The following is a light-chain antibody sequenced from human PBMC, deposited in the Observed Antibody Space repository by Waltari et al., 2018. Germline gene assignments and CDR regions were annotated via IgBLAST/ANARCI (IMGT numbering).Light chain of an antibody. V-gene: IGLV2-14*03. CDR3: SSYTSSSTDVV. CDR1: TVAVGVYT. CDR2: DVS. Sequence: QSARHTPAPVSGAPVHPTTTPAPGPTVAVGVYTMFPWSKPPPGKAPKLMIYDVSKRPSGVSNRFSGSKSGNTASLTISGLQAEDEADYYCSSYTSSSTDVVFGGGTKLTVL. J-gene: IGLJ2*01.